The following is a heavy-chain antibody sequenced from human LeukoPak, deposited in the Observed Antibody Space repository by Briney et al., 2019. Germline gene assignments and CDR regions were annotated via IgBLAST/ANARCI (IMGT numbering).Heavy chain of an antibody. V-gene: IGHV1-69*13. D-gene: IGHD3-22*01. Sequence: GASVKVSCKASGGTFSSYAISWVRQAPGQGLEWMGGIIPIFGTANYAQKFQGRVTITADESTSTAYMELSSLRSEDTAVYYCARDLREIVVVYDAFDIWGQGTMVTVSS. CDR2: IIPIFGTA. CDR1: GGTFSSYA. CDR3: ARDLREIVVVYDAFDI. J-gene: IGHJ3*02.